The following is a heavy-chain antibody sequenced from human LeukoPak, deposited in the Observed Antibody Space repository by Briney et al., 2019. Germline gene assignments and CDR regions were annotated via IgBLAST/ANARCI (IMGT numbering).Heavy chain of an antibody. D-gene: IGHD4-11*01. J-gene: IGHJ6*03. CDR1: GFTFSGSA. CDR3: ASHSTYYYYYYMDV. CDR2: INPNSGGT. V-gene: IGHV1-2*02. Sequence: GGSLRLSCAASGFTFSGSALHWVRQAPGQGLEWMGWINPNSGGTNYAQKFQGRVTMTRDTSISTAYMELSRLRSDDAAVYYCASHSTYYYYYYMDVWGKGTTVTVSS.